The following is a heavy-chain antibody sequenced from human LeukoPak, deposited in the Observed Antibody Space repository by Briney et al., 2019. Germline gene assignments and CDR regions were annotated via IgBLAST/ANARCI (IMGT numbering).Heavy chain of an antibody. CDR3: ARGLFPKRVLPHSKRRKQSRGDDWFDP. CDR1: GDSISSYY. Sequence: SETLSLTCTVSGDSISSYYWSWIRQPPGKGLEWIGFIYYSGSTNHNPSLRSRVSISVDTSKNQFSLKLSSVTAADTAVYYCARGLFPKRVLPHSKRRKQSRGDDWFDPWGQGTLVTVSS. D-gene: IGHD3-10*01. V-gene: IGHV4-59*12. CDR2: IYYSGST. J-gene: IGHJ5*02.